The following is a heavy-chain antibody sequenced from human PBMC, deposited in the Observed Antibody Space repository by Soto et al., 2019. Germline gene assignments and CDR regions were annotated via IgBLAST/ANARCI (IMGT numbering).Heavy chain of an antibody. Sequence: GGSLRLSCAASGFTFKNYALHWVRQSPGKGLEWVAVISFDGDKIYYSDSVKGRFTISRDNFKNMLYLQMNSLRVEDAGLYFCAREDDYNYRYFNYGLDVWGQGTTVTVS. J-gene: IGHJ6*02. V-gene: IGHV3-30-3*01. CDR2: ISFDGDKI. CDR3: AREDDYNYRYFNYGLDV. CDR1: GFTFKNYA. D-gene: IGHD3-16*02.